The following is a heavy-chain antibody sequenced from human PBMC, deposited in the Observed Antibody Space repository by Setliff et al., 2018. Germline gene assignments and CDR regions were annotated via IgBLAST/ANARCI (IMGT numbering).Heavy chain of an antibody. CDR1: GFTFSTYW. J-gene: IGHJ4*02. CDR2: IKQDGSEE. Sequence: PGGSLRLSCAASGFTFSTYWMVWVRQAPGKGLEWVDKIKQDGSEEYYVDSVKGRFTITRDNAKNSLYLQMNSLRVEDTAIYYCAKDHPSGWAYDCWGQGTLVTVSS. V-gene: IGHV3-7*01. CDR3: AKDHPSGWAYDC. D-gene: IGHD6-19*01.